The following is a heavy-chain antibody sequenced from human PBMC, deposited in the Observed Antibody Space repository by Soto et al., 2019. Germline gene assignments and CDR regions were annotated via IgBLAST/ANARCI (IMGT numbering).Heavy chain of an antibody. Sequence: GASVKVSCKASGGTFSSYAISWVRQAPGQGLEWMGGIIPIFGTANYAQKFQGRVTITADESTSTAYMELSSLRSEDTAVYYCARESDVAAAGTVGYYYYGMDVWGQGTTVTVSS. CDR3: ARESDVAAAGTVGYYYYGMDV. J-gene: IGHJ6*02. D-gene: IGHD6-13*01. CDR2: IIPIFGTA. CDR1: GGTFSSYA. V-gene: IGHV1-69*13.